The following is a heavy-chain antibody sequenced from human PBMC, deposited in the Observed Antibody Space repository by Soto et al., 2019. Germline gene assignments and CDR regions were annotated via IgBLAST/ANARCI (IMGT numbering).Heavy chain of an antibody. V-gene: IGHV1-18*04. CDR2: ISAYNGNT. Sequence: ASVKVSCKASGYTFTSYGISWVRQAPGQGLEWMGWISAYNGNTNYAQKLQGRVTMTTDTSTSTAYMELRSLRSDDTAVYYCARDHSNTVTTYYYYGMDVWGQGTTATVSS. J-gene: IGHJ6*02. CDR1: GYTFTSYG. CDR3: ARDHSNTVTTYYYYGMDV. D-gene: IGHD4-4*01.